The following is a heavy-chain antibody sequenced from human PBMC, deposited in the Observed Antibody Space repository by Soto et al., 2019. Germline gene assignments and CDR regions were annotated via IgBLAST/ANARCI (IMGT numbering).Heavy chain of an antibody. D-gene: IGHD6-6*01. J-gene: IGHJ4*02. CDR1: GGTFSSYA. V-gene: IGHV1-69*13. CDR2: IIPIFGTA. CDR3: ARDGIAARPRNTYYFDY. Sequence: SVKVSCKASGGTFSSYAISWVRQAPGQGLEWMGGIIPIFGTANYAQKFQGRVTITADESTSTAYMELSSLRSEDTAVYYCARDGIAARPRNTYYFDYWGQGTLVTVSS.